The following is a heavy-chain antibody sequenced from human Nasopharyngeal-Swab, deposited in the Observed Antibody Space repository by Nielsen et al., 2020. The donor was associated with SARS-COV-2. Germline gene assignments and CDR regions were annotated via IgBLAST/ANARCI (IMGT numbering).Heavy chain of an antibody. CDR3: ARASYYDFWSAIRGPVYHYYYGMDV. Sequence: GESLKISCAASGFTFSSYGMHWVRQAPGKGLEWVAVIWYDGSNKYYADSVKGRFTISRDNSKNTLYLQMNSLRAEDTAVYYCARASYYDFWSAIRGPVYHYYYGMDVWGQGTTVTVSS. V-gene: IGHV3-33*01. D-gene: IGHD3-3*01. CDR1: GFTFSSYG. J-gene: IGHJ6*02. CDR2: IWYDGSNK.